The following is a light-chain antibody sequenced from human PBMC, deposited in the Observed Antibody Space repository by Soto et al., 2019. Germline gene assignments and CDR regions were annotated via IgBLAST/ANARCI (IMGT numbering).Light chain of an antibody. Sequence: QSVLTQPPSASGTPGQRVTISCSGGSSNIGTNYVYWYQQFTGMAPKLLIDGSSQRPSGVPDRFSGFKSGPSASLAISGLRSDDEADYYCAAWDGSLSGWMFGGGTKLTVL. CDR3: AAWDGSLSGWM. CDR2: GSS. CDR1: SSNIGTNY. J-gene: IGLJ3*02. V-gene: IGLV1-47*02.